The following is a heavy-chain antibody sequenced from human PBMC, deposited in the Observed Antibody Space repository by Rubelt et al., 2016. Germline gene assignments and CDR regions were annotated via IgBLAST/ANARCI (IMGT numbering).Heavy chain of an antibody. CDR2: IYHSGST. D-gene: IGHD2-15*01. CDR3: ARRRYCSGGSCYSGYYYYYMDV. CDR1: GGSISSYY. Sequence: ETLSLTCTVSGGSISSYYWSWIRQPPGKGLEWIGSIYHSGSTYYNPSLKSRVTISVDTSKNQFSLKLSSVTAADTAVYYCARRRYCSGGSCYSGYYYYYMDVWGKGTTVTVSS. V-gene: IGHV4-59*12. J-gene: IGHJ6*03.